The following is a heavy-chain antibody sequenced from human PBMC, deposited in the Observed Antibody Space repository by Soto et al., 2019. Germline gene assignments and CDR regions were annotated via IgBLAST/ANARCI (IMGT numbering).Heavy chain of an antibody. Sequence: GASVKVSCKASGFTFTSYCISWVRQAPGQGFEWMGWISAYNGNTNYAQKLQGRVTMTTDTSTSTAYMELRSLRSDDTAVYYCAREGIAVAGSLTDWFDPWGQGTLVTVSS. CDR3: AREGIAVAGSLTDWFDP. CDR2: ISAYNGNT. J-gene: IGHJ5*02. CDR1: GFTFTSYC. V-gene: IGHV1-18*01. D-gene: IGHD6-19*01.